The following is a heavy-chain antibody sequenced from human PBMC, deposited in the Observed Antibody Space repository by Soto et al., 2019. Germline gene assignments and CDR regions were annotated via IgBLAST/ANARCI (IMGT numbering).Heavy chain of an antibody. CDR1: GYTFTSHG. Sequence: GASVKVSCKASGYTFTSHGISWVRQAPGQGLEWMGWISAYSGNTNYAQNLQGRVTMTTDTSTSTAYMELRSLRSDDTAVYYCARDGPYDILTGKIYYFDYWGQGTLVTVSS. CDR2: ISAYSGNT. J-gene: IGHJ4*02. D-gene: IGHD3-9*01. CDR3: ARDGPYDILTGKIYYFDY. V-gene: IGHV1-18*01.